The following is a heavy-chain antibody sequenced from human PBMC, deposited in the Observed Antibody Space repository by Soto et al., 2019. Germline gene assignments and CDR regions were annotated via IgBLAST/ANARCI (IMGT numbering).Heavy chain of an antibody. J-gene: IGHJ4*02. CDR2: ISGSGDST. D-gene: IGHD2-15*01. V-gene: IGHV3-23*01. Sequence: EVQLLESGGGLVQPGGSLRLSCAASGFTFSSYAMSWVRQAPGKGLEWVSAISGSGDSTYYADSVKGRFTISRDNSKNTLYLQMNSLRAEDTAVYYCAKAGYCSGGSCYSLLYFDYWGQGILVTVSS. CDR3: AKAGYCSGGSCYSLLYFDY. CDR1: GFTFSSYA.